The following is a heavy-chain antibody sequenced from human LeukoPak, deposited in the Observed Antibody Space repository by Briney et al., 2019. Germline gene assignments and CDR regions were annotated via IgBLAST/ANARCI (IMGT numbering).Heavy chain of an antibody. J-gene: IGHJ6*03. Sequence: ASVKVSCKASGGTFSSYAISWVRQAPGQGLEWMGGIIPIFGTANYAQKFQGRVAITADESTSTAYMELSSLRSEDTAVYYCASIAARLSYYYYYMDVWGKGTTVTVSS. CDR2: IIPIFGTA. D-gene: IGHD6-6*01. CDR3: ASIAARLSYYYYYMDV. CDR1: GGTFSSYA. V-gene: IGHV1-69*13.